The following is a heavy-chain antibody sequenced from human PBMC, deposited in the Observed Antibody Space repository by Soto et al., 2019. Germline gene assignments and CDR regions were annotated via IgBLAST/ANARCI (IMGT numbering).Heavy chain of an antibody. CDR1: GFTFSTYD. J-gene: IGHJ6*02. D-gene: IGHD3-22*01. V-gene: IGHV3-48*02. CDR3: ARDRRDRCMDV. Sequence: GGSLRLSCAASGFTFSTYDMNWVRQAPGKGLEWVSYIRDSGSPIYYADSVKGRFTISRDNAKNSLFLQMHSLRDEDTAVYYCARDRRDRCMDVWGQGTTVTVSS. CDR2: IRDSGSPI.